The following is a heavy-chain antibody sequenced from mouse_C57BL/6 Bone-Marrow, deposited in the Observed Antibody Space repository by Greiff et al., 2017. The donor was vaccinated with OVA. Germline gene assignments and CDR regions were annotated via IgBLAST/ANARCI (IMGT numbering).Heavy chain of an antibody. J-gene: IGHJ1*03. Sequence: EVKLMESGAELVKPGASVKLSCTASGFNIKDYYMHWVKQRTEQGLEWIGRIDPEDGETKYAPKFQGKATITADTSSNTAYLQLSSLTSEDTAVYYCARITTVADWYFDVWGTGTTVTVSS. V-gene: IGHV14-2*01. CDR3: ARITTVADWYFDV. D-gene: IGHD1-1*01. CDR2: IDPEDGET. CDR1: GFNIKDYY.